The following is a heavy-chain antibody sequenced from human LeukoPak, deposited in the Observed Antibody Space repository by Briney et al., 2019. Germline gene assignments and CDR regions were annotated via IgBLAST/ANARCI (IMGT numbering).Heavy chain of an antibody. D-gene: IGHD5-18*01. CDR1: GLTVSSNC. V-gene: IGHV3-53*01. J-gene: IGHJ6*03. CDR3: ARIGYSYGPLGYYYYMDV. Sequence: PGGSLRLSCAASGLTVSSNCMSWVRQAPGKGLEWVSFIYSGGNTYYADSVKGRFTISRDNAKNSLYLQMNSLRAEDTAVYYCARIGYSYGPLGYYYYMDVWGKGTTVTISS. CDR2: IYSGGNT.